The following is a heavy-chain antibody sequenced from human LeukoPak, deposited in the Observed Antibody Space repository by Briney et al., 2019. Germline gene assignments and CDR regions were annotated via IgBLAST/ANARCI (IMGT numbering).Heavy chain of an antibody. D-gene: IGHD3-22*01. Sequence: ASVKVSCKASGYTFTSYGISWVRQAPGQGLEWMGWISAYNGNTNYAQKLQGRVTMTTDTSTSTAYMELRSLRSDDTAVYYCARVGNYYDSSGYYKFFDYWGQGTLVTVSS. CDR1: GYTFTSYG. J-gene: IGHJ4*02. CDR3: ARVGNYYDSSGYYKFFDY. V-gene: IGHV1-18*01. CDR2: ISAYNGNT.